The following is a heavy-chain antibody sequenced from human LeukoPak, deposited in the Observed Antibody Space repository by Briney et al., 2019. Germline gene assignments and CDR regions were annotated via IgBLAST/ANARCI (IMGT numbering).Heavy chain of an antibody. CDR2: ISSSGRTI. V-gene: IGHV3-48*03. CDR1: GVTLGSYV. CDR3: ATDLPGCSSGGSCYSGNDY. J-gene: IGHJ4*02. Sequence: GGSLRLSYAGSGVTLGSYVVLWVRQAPGKGLEWVSYISSSGRTIYYADSLKGRFTISRDNAKNSLYLQMNSLRAEDTAVYYCATDLPGCSSGGSCYSGNDYWGQGTLVTVSS. D-gene: IGHD2-15*01.